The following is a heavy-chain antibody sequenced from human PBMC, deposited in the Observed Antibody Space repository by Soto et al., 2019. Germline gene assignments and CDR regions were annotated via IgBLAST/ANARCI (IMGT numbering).Heavy chain of an antibody. Sequence: PGGSLRLSCAASGFSFSTYDMNWVRQAPGKGLGWVSYISGGSSRIFYADSVKGRFTISRDNAKNSLYLQMNSLRDEDTGVYYCARVIYGGWSTIKDYYYSALDVWGQGTTVTVSS. J-gene: IGHJ6*02. CDR1: GFSFSTYD. D-gene: IGHD5-12*01. V-gene: IGHV3-48*02. CDR3: ARVIYGGWSTIKDYYYSALDV. CDR2: ISGGSSRI.